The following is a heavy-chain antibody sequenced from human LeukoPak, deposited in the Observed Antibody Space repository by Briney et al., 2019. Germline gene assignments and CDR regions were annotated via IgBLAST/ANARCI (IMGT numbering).Heavy chain of an antibody. J-gene: IGHJ5*02. CDR2: IYPGDSDT. CDR1: GYSFTSYW. CDR3: ARLNPPLLWFGEYGRFWFGP. Sequence: GESLKISCKGSGYSFTSYWIGWVRQMPGKGLEWMGIIYPGDSDTRYSPSFQGQVTISADKSISTAYLQWSSLKASDTAMYYCARLNPPLLWFGEYGRFWFGPWGQGTLVTVSS. D-gene: IGHD3-10*01. V-gene: IGHV5-51*01.